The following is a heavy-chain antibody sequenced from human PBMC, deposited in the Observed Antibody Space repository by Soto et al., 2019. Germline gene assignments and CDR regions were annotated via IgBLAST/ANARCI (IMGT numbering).Heavy chain of an antibody. Sequence: GASVKVSCKASGYTFTGYYMHWVRQAPGQGLEWMGWINPNSGGTNYAQKFQGWVTMTRDTSISIAYMELSRLRSDDTAVYYCARDREVLWFGEPLWFFDYWGQGTLVTVSS. V-gene: IGHV1-2*04. CDR2: INPNSGGT. CDR3: ARDREVLWFGEPLWFFDY. J-gene: IGHJ4*02. CDR1: GYTFTGYY. D-gene: IGHD3-10*01.